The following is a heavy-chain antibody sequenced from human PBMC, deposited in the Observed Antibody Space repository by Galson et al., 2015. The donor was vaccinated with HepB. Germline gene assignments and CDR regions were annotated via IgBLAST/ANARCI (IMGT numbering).Heavy chain of an antibody. V-gene: IGHV3-7*01. J-gene: IGHJ4*02. CDR1: GFTFSTYW. Sequence: SLRLSCAASGFTFSTYWVSWVRQAPGKGLEWVANIKQDGSEKYYVDSVKGRFTISRDNAKNSLYLQMNSLRAEDTSVYYCARDGLNRLWFGEVPAVGFFDYWGQGTLVTVSS. CDR3: ARDGLNRLWFGEVPAVGFFDY. CDR2: IKQDGSEK. D-gene: IGHD3-10*01.